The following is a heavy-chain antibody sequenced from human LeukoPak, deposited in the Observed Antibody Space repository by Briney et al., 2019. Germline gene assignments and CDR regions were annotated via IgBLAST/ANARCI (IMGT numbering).Heavy chain of an antibody. D-gene: IGHD6-6*01. V-gene: IGHV3-30*18. CDR2: ISYDGSNK. CDR1: GFTFSSYG. CDR3: AKSIAARREYFQH. Sequence: PGGSLRLSCAASGFTFSSYGMHWVRQAPGKGLEWVAVISYDGSNKYYADSVKGRFTISRDNSKNTLYLQMNSLRAEDTAVYYCAKSIAARREYFQHWGQGTLVTVSS. J-gene: IGHJ1*01.